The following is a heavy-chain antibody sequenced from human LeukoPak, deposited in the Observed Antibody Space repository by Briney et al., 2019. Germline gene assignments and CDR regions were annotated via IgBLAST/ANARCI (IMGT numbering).Heavy chain of an antibody. V-gene: IGHV4-59*08. D-gene: IGHD2/OR15-2a*01. CDR1: GGSISSYY. CDR2: ISDIGSI. Sequence: SETLSLTCTVSGGSISSYYWSWIRQPPGKGLEWIAYISDIGSINYNPSLKSRVTISLDTSKKQFSLKLSSVTAEDTAVYYCAGHHPRNTVDFWGQGTLVTVSS. CDR3: AGHHPRNTVDF. J-gene: IGHJ4*02.